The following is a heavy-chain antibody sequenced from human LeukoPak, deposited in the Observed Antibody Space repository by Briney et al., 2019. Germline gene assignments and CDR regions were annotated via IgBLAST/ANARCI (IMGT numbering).Heavy chain of an antibody. J-gene: IGHJ4*02. Sequence: GGSLRLSCAASGFTVSSSYMSWVRQAPGKGLEWVSAISGSGGSTYYADSVKGRFTISRDNSKNTLYLQMNSLRAEDTAVYYCAKDSAVLLWFGELSLDYWGQGTLVTVSS. D-gene: IGHD3-10*01. CDR1: GFTVSSSY. V-gene: IGHV3-23*01. CDR3: AKDSAVLLWFGELSLDY. CDR2: ISGSGGST.